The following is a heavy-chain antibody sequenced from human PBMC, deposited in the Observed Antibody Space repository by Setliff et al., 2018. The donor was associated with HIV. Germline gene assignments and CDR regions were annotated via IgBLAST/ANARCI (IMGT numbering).Heavy chain of an antibody. V-gene: IGHV4-61*10. D-gene: IGHD3-16*01. CDR3: ARTPSRGGFDY. CDR1: AGSVSSGGYY. J-gene: IGHJ4*02. CDR2: IYTTGST. Sequence: PSETLSLTCTVSAGSVSSGGYYWSWIRQPAGKGLEWIGRIYTTGSTNYNPSLKSRVTISLDTSKNQFSLNVNSVTAADTAVYYCARTPSRGGFDYWGQGTLVTVSS.